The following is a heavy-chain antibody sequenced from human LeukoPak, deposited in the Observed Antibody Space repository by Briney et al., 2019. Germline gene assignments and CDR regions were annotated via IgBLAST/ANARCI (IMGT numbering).Heavy chain of an antibody. CDR3: ARDSPTYYDFWSGYYYYYGMDV. CDR2: IKQDGSEK. V-gene: IGHV3-7*01. Sequence: GKSLRLSCAASGFTFSSYAMHWVRQASGKGLEWVANIKQDGSEKYYVDSVKGRFTTSRDNAKNSLYLQMNSLRAEDTAVYYCARDSPTYYDFWSGYYYYYGMDVWGQGTTVTVSS. J-gene: IGHJ6*02. CDR1: GFTFSSYA. D-gene: IGHD3-3*01.